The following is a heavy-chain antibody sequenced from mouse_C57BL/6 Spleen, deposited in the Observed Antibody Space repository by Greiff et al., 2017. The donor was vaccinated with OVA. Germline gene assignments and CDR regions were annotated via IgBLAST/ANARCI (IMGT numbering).Heavy chain of an antibody. V-gene: IGHV5-16*01. Sequence: DVQLVESEGGLVQPGSSMKLSCTASGFTFSDYYMAWVRQVPEKGLEWVANINYDGSSTYYLDSLKSRFIISRDNAKNILYLQMSSLKSEDTATYYCARGVGGTGYFDVWGTGTTVTVSS. J-gene: IGHJ1*03. D-gene: IGHD3-3*01. CDR2: INYDGSST. CDR3: ARGVGGTGYFDV. CDR1: GFTFSDYY.